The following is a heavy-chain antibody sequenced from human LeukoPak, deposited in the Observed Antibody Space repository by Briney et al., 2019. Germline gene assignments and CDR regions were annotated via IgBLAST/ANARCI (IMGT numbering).Heavy chain of an antibody. CDR3: ARGAWDYYYDSSGYPYAGSWIDY. Sequence: SVKVSCKASGGTFSSYAISWVRQAPGQGLEWMGRIIPILGIANYAQKFQGRVTSTADKSTSTAYMELSSLRSEDTAVYYCARGAWDYYYDSSGYPYAGSWIDYWGQGTLVTVSS. J-gene: IGHJ4*02. V-gene: IGHV1-69*04. CDR2: IIPILGIA. D-gene: IGHD3-22*01. CDR1: GGTFSSYA.